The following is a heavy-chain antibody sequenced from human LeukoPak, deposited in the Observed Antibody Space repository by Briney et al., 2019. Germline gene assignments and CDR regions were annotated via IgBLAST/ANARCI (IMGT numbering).Heavy chain of an antibody. D-gene: IGHD4-17*01. V-gene: IGHV3-21*01. J-gene: IGHJ4*02. CDR3: ARDLLTTGVDY. Sequence: PGGSLRLSCAAPGFTFSSYSMNWVRQAPGKGLEWVSSISSSSSYIYYADSVKGRFTISRDNAKNSLYLQMNSLRAEDTAVYYCARDLLTTGVDYWGQGTLVTVSS. CDR2: ISSSSSYI. CDR1: GFTFSSYS.